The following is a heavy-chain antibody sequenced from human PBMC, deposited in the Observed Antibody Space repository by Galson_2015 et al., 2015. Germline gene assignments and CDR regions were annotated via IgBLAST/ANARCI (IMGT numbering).Heavy chain of an antibody. Sequence: ETLSLTCTVSGGSISSRSYYWGWIRQPPGKGLEWIGSIYYSGSTYYNPSLKSRVTISVDTSKNQFSLKLSSVTAADTAVYYCARVDYYYYGMDVWGQGTTVTVSS. J-gene: IGHJ6*02. CDR2: IYYSGST. CDR3: ARVDYYYYGMDV. V-gene: IGHV4-39*07. CDR1: GGSISSRSYY.